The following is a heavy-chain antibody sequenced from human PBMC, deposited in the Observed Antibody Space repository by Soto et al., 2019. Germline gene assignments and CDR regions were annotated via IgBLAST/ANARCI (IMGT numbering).Heavy chain of an antibody. CDR2: ISTYRGDT. J-gene: IGHJ5*02. Sequence: QVHLVQSGVEVKTPGASVKVSCQASGYTFFTYDISWVRQAPGQGFEGMGWISTYRGDTRYAQKFQGRVTMTTDTSTTTAYLELRSLRSDDTAVYYCARHHGPTTSENWFDPWGQGTLVTVSS. V-gene: IGHV1-18*01. CDR3: ARHHGPTTSENWFDP. D-gene: IGHD5-12*01. CDR1: GYTFFTYD.